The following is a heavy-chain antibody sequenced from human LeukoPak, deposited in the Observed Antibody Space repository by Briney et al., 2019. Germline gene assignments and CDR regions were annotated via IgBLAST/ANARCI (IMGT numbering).Heavy chain of an antibody. CDR2: IRSKAYGGTT. V-gene: IGHV3-49*03. Sequence: GGSLRLSCAASGFTFSDYYMSWIRQAPGKGLEWVGFIRSKAYGGTTEYAASVKGRFTISRDDSKSIAYLQMNSLKTEDTAVYYCTRDVLPYGDHPGAFDIWGQGTMVTVSS. J-gene: IGHJ3*02. D-gene: IGHD4-17*01. CDR1: GFTFSDYY. CDR3: TRDVLPYGDHPGAFDI.